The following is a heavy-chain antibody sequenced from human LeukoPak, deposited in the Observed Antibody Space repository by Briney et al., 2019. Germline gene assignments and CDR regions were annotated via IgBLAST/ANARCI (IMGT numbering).Heavy chain of an antibody. J-gene: IGHJ5*02. CDR1: GGSISSGNYY. CDR2: IYYSGST. CDR3: ARGGMVHSNWFDP. Sequence: SETLSLTCTVSGGSISSGNYYWGWIRQPPGKGLEWIGSIYYSGSTYYNPSLMSRVTISVDTSKNQFSLQLNSVTPEDTAVYYCARGGMVHSNWFDPWGQGTLVTVSS. D-gene: IGHD3-10*01. V-gene: IGHV4-39*07.